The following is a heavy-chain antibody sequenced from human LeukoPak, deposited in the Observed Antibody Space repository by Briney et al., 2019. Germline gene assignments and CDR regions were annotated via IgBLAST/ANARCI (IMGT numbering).Heavy chain of an antibody. Sequence: QAGGSLRLSCAASGFTVSSNYMSWVRQAPGKGLEWVSVIYSGGSTYYADSVKGRFTISRDNSKNTLYLQMNSLRAEDTAVYYCARARKSSGWYWDYWGQGTLVTVSS. J-gene: IGHJ4*02. CDR1: GFTVSSNY. V-gene: IGHV3-66*01. CDR2: IYSGGST. CDR3: ARARKSSGWYWDY. D-gene: IGHD6-19*01.